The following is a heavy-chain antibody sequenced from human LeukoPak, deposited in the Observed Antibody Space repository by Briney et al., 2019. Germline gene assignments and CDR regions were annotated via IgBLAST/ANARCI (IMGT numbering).Heavy chain of an antibody. J-gene: IGHJ3*02. D-gene: IGHD5-24*01. CDR3: ARGVDGDGYNPDAFDI. Sequence: TPSETLSLTCTISGGSISPHYWSWIRQPPGKGLEWIGYIYYSGSTNYNPSLKSRVTISVDTSKNQFSLKLSSVTAADTAVYYCARGVDGDGYNPDAFDIWGQGTMVTVSS. CDR2: IYYSGST. CDR1: GGSISPHY. V-gene: IGHV4-59*11.